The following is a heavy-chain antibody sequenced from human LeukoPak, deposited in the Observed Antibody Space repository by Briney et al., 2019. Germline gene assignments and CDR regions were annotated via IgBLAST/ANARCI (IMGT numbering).Heavy chain of an antibody. CDR1: GYTFTGYY. D-gene: IGHD6-13*01. CDR2: INPNSGGT. V-gene: IGHV1-2*02. CDR3: ARGLIAAAGTFDY. Sequence: ASVKVSCKASGYTFTGYYMHWVRQAPGQGLGWMGWINPNSGGTNYAQKFQGRVTMTRDTSISTAYMELSRLRSDDTAVYYCARGLIAAAGTFDYWGQGTLVTVSS. J-gene: IGHJ4*02.